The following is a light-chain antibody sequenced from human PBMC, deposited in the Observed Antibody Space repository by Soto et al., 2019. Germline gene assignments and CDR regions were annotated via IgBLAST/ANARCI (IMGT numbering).Light chain of an antibody. V-gene: IGKV3-20*01. J-gene: IGKJ4*01. CDR2: GAS. CDR1: QSVRSNY. CDR3: QQDASSHLT. Sequence: EIVLTQSPGTLSLSSGERATLSCRASQSVRSNYLAWYQQKPGQAPRLLIYGASSRATGIPDRFGGSGSGTDFTLTISRLAPEDFAVYYCQQDASSHLTFGGGTKVEIK.